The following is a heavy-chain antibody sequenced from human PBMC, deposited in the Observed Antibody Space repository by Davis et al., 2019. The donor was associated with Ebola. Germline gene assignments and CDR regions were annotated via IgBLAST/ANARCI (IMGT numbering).Heavy chain of an antibody. CDR3: AIDSAVVFFDY. J-gene: IGHJ4*02. CDR1: GFTFSRYT. CDR2: TSCCNGRT. D-gene: IGHD5-18*01. Sequence: GESLKIPCAASGFTFSRYTINWVRQAPGKGLEWVSYTSCCNGRTYYADSVKGRFTSSRDGATNSVHLQMASLRADDTAVYYCAIDSAVVFFDYWSQGTLVTVSS. V-gene: IGHV3-21*04.